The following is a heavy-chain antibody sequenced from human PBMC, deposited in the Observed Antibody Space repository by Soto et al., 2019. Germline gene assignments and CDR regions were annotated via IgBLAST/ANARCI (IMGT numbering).Heavy chain of an antibody. V-gene: IGHV3-30*18. J-gene: IGHJ4*02. CDR1: GFTFSSYG. D-gene: IGHD3-10*01. Sequence: GGSLRLSCAASGFTFSSYGVHWVRQAPGKGLEWVASVSYDGSNKHYGDSVKGRFTISRDNSRNTLDLQMNSLRAEDTAVYYCAKDRELAGKDYWGQGTLVTVSS. CDR3: AKDRELAGKDY. CDR2: VSYDGSNK.